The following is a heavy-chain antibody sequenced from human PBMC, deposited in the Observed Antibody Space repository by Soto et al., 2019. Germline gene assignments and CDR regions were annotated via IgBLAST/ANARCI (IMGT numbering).Heavy chain of an antibody. V-gene: IGHV4-31*03. CDR2: IYHSGST. CDR3: ARMSGTYYVPDY. D-gene: IGHD1-26*01. Sequence: QVQLQESGPRLVEASQTLSLTCTVSNASITSSGYYWSWVRQPPGKRLEWIGYIYHSGSTFYSPSLQSRLTMSMDTSKNLFSLTLRSVTAADTAVYHCARMSGTYYVPDYWGQGTLVTVSS. J-gene: IGHJ4*02. CDR1: NASITSSGYY.